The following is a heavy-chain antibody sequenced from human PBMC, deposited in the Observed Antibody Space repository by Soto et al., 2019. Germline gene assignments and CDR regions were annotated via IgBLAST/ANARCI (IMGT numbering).Heavy chain of an antibody. CDR2: INPNSGGT. CDR1: GYTFTGYY. CDR3: ARGSPIGRYSSSSPYYYYYYGMDV. Sequence: GASVKVSCKASGYTFTGYYMHWVRQAPGQGLEWMGWINPNSGGTNYAQKFQGWVTMTRDTSISTAYMELSRLRSDDTAVYYCARGSPIGRYSSSSPYYYYYYGMDVWGQGPTVTVSS. V-gene: IGHV1-2*04. D-gene: IGHD6-6*01. J-gene: IGHJ6*02.